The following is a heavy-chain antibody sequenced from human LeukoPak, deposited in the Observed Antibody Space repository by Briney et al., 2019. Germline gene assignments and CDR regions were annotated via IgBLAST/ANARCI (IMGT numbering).Heavy chain of an antibody. D-gene: IGHD6-6*01. CDR3: AKLGKAARCHIFRYYFDY. CDR2: INGSA. J-gene: IGHJ4*02. V-gene: IGHV3-23*01. Sequence: ETLSLTCAVYGGSFSGYYWSWVRQAPGKGLVGVSVINGSAYNADSVRGRFTISIDNSKNKLYLLMNSLRAEDTAVYYCAKLGKAARCHIFRYYFDYWGQGTLVTVSS. CDR1: GGSFSGYY.